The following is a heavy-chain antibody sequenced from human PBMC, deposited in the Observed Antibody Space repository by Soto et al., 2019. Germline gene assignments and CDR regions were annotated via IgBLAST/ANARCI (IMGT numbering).Heavy chain of an antibody. CDR2: IYYSGST. V-gene: IGHV4-39*01. Sequence: PSETLSLTCTVSGGSISSSSYYWGWIRQPPGKGLEWIGSIYYSGSTYYNPSLKSRVTISVDTSKNQFSLKLSSVTAADTAVYYCARHGRAATRSSWFDPWGQGTLVTVSS. CDR3: ARHGRAATRSSWFDP. CDR1: GGSISSSSYY. J-gene: IGHJ5*02. D-gene: IGHD2-15*01.